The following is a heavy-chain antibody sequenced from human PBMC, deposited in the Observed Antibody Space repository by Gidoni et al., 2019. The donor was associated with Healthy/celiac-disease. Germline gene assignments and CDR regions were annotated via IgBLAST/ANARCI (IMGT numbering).Heavy chain of an antibody. CDR3: ARDLAVAVGGGAY. CDR2: ISSSSSYI. J-gene: IGHJ4*02. V-gene: IGHV3-21*01. Sequence: EVQLVESGGGLVKPGGSLRLSCAASGFTFSSSSMNWVRQAPGKGLEWVSSISSSSSYIYYADSVKGRFTISRDNAKNSLYLQMNSLRAEDTAVYYCARDLAVAVGGGAYWGQGTLVTVSS. D-gene: IGHD6-19*01. CDR1: GFTFSSSS.